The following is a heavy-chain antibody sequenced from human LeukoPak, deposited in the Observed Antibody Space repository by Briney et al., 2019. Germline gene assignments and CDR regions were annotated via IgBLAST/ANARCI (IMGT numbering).Heavy chain of an antibody. CDR3: AKDAAVAGLSARGYFDY. D-gene: IGHD6-19*01. CDR2: IRYDGSNK. CDR1: GFTFSSYG. V-gene: IGHV3-30*02. J-gene: IGHJ4*02. Sequence: GGSLRLSCAASGFTFSSYGMHWVRQAPGKGLEWVAFIRYDGSNKYYADSVKGRFTISRDNSKNTLYLQMNSLRAEDTAVYYCAKDAAVAGLSARGYFDYWGQGTLVTVSS.